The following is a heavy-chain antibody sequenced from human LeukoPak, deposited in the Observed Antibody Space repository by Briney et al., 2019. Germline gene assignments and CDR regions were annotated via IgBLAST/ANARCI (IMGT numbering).Heavy chain of an antibody. J-gene: IGHJ4*02. V-gene: IGHV3-30*03. CDR2: ISYDGSNK. CDR3: ARGASGSYYDSVGY. CDR1: GFTFSSYG. D-gene: IGHD1-26*01. Sequence: GRSLRLSCAASGFTFSSYGMHWVRQAPGKGLEWVAVISYDGSNKYYADSVKGRFTISRDNSKNTLYLQMNSLRAEDTAVYYCARGASGSYYDSVGYWGQGTLVTVSS.